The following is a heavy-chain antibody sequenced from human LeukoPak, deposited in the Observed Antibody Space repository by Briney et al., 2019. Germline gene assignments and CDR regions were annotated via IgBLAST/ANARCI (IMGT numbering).Heavy chain of an antibody. CDR2: IRYDGSNK. V-gene: IGHV3-30*02. Sequence: GGSLRLSCAASGFTFNYFWMSWVRQAPGKGLEWVAFIRYDGSNKYYADSVKGRFTISRDNSKNTLYLQMNSLRAEDTAVYYCAKLWNYYDSSGYPAGYWGQGTLVTVSS. D-gene: IGHD3-22*01. CDR1: GFTFNYFW. CDR3: AKLWNYYDSSGYPAGY. J-gene: IGHJ4*02.